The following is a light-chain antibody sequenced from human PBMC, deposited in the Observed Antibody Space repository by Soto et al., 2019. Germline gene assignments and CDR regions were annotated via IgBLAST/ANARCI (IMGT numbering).Light chain of an antibody. CDR3: QQRSNWPPFT. V-gene: IGKV3-11*01. Sequence: EIVLTQSPATLSLSPGERATLSCRASQSVSTYLAWYQQKPGQAPRLLIYVASNRATGIPARFSGSGSGTHFTLTISSLEPEDFAVYYCQQRSNWPPFTFGPGTKVEIK. CDR2: VAS. CDR1: QSVSTY. J-gene: IGKJ3*01.